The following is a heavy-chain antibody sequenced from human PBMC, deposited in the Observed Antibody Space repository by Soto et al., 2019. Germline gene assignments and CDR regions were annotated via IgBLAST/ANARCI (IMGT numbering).Heavy chain of an antibody. CDR1: GGSISSSSYY. Sequence: QLQLQESGPGLVKPSETLSLTCTVSGGSISSSSYYWGWIRQPPGKGLEWIGSIYYSGSTYYNPSLKSRVTISVDTSKNQFSLKLSSVTAADTAVYYCARSMPNTLPVLYYYYMDVWGKGTTVTVSS. D-gene: IGHD3-10*01. V-gene: IGHV4-39*01. CDR3: ARSMPNTLPVLYYYYMDV. J-gene: IGHJ6*03. CDR2: IYYSGST.